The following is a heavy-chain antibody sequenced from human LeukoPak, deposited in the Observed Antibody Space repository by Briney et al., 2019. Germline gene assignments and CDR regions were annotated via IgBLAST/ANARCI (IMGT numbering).Heavy chain of an antibody. D-gene: IGHD6-13*01. V-gene: IGHV4-59*01. J-gene: IGHJ4*02. CDR2: IHYSGAT. CDR1: GGSISSNY. Sequence: TASETLSLTCTVSGGSISSNYWSWIRQPPGKGLEWIGYIHYSGATNYNPSLKSRVTISADTSKNQFSLKLSSVTAADTAMYYCARDAAGFNSSWEFDYWGQGTLVTASS. CDR3: ARDAAGFNSSWEFDY.